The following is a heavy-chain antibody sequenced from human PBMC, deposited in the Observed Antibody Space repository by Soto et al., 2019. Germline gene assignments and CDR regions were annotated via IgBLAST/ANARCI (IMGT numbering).Heavy chain of an antibody. CDR3: AHRLSAAGLFDH. V-gene: IGHV2-5*01. CDR1: GFSLDTRGVG. D-gene: IGHD6-13*01. Sequence: QITLKESGPTLVTPRQTLTLTCTFSGFSLDTRGVGVGWVRQPPGKALEWLALIYGNDEQRLNPSLQSRLTIAKDTPKSQVVLTMTNMDPVDTATYLCAHRLSAAGLFDHWGQGTLVSVSS. CDR2: IYGNDEQ. J-gene: IGHJ5*02.